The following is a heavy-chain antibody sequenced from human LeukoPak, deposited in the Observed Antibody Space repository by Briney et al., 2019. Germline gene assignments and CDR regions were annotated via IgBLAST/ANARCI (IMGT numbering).Heavy chain of an antibody. CDR1: GYTFTSYD. CDR3: ARGRRHYDFWSGYYRNYCFDY. Sequence: ASVKVSCKASGYTFTSYDINWVRQATGQGLEWMGWMNPNSGNTGYAQKFQGRVTMTRNTSISTAYMELSSLRSEDTAVYYCARGRRHYDFWSGYYRNYCFDYWGQGTLVTVSS. CDR2: MNPNSGNT. V-gene: IGHV1-8*01. D-gene: IGHD3-3*01. J-gene: IGHJ4*02.